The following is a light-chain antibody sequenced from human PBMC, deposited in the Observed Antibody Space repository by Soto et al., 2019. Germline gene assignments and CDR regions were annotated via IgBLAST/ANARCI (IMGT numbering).Light chain of an antibody. CDR1: SSNIGKNY. CDR2: DNN. J-gene: IGLJ2*01. CDR3: GTWDTSLSAVV. Sequence: QSVLTQPPSVSAAPGQTVTISCSGSSSNIGKNYVSWYQRLPGTAPKLLIYDNNERSSGIPDRFSGSKSGTSATLGIAGLQTGDEADYYGGTWDTSLSAVVFGGGTKLTVL. V-gene: IGLV1-51*01.